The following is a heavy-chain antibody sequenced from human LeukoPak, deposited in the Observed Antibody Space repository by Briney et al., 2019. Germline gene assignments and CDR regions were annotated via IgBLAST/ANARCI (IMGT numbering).Heavy chain of an antibody. CDR3: ARDGPYGGNRGFDY. CDR1: VGTFSSYA. D-gene: IGHD4-23*01. V-gene: IGHV1-69*13. CDR2: IIPIFGTA. J-gene: IGHJ4*02. Sequence: ASVKVSCKASVGTFSSYAISWVRQAPGQGLEWMGGIIPIFGTANYAQKFQGRVTITADESTSTAYMELSSLRSEDTAVYYCARDGPYGGNRGFDYWGQGTLVTVSS.